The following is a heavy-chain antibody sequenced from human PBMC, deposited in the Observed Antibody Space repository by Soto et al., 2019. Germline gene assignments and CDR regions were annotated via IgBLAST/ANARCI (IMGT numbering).Heavy chain of an antibody. Sequence: SETLFLTCAVSGCSISNGGYSRSWIRQPPGKGLEWIGYIYHSGSTYYNPSLKSRVTISVDTSKNQFSLKLSSVTAADIAVYYCARVGGINGFDPWGQGTLVTVSS. CDR1: GCSISNGGYS. V-gene: IGHV4-30-2*05. CDR3: ARVGGINGFDP. J-gene: IGHJ5*02. CDR2: IYHSGST. D-gene: IGHD3-16*01.